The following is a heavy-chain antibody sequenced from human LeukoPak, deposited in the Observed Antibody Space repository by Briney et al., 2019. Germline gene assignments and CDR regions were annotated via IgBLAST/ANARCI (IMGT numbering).Heavy chain of an antibody. CDR1: GYTFTSYG. Sequence: GASVKVSCKASGYTFTSYGISWVRQAPGQGLEWMGWISAYNGNTNYAQKLQGRVTMTTDTSTSTAYMELRSLRSDDTAVYYCARDKHSSSWPGYNWFDPWGQGTLVTVSS. J-gene: IGHJ5*02. CDR2: ISAYNGNT. V-gene: IGHV1-18*01. CDR3: ARDKHSSSWPGYNWFDP. D-gene: IGHD6-13*01.